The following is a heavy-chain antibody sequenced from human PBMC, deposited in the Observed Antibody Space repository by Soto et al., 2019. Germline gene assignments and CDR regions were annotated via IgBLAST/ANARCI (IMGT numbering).Heavy chain of an antibody. D-gene: IGHD1-26*01. V-gene: IGHV3-43*01. Sequence: VSLRLSCAASGFTFYDYTMHWGLQSPGKVPELVSLISWDGGSTYYADSVKGRFTISRDNSKNSLYLQMNSLRTEDTALYYCAKDKGRELHNYFDYWGQGTLVTVSS. CDR3: AKDKGRELHNYFDY. J-gene: IGHJ4*02. CDR2: ISWDGGST. CDR1: GFTFYDYT.